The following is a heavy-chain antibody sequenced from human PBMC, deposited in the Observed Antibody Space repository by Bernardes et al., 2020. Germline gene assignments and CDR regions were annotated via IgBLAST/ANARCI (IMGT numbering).Heavy chain of an antibody. Sequence: SESLSLTCTVSGGSISSSSYYWGWLLQPPGKGLEWIGSIYYSGSTYYNPSLKSRVTISVDTSKNQFSLKLSSVTAADTAVYYCARHGLSYRLFDYWGQGTLVTVSS. CDR3: ARHGLSYRLFDY. D-gene: IGHD3-16*02. CDR1: GGSISSSSYY. J-gene: IGHJ4*02. CDR2: IYYSGST. V-gene: IGHV4-39*01.